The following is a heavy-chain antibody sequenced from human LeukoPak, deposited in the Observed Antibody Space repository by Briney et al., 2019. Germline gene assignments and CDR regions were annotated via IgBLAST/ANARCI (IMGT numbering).Heavy chain of an antibody. CDR1: GGSISSSSYY. Sequence: SETLSLTCTVSGGSISSSSYYWGWIRQPPGKGLEWIGSIYYSGSTYYNPSLKSRVTISVDTSKNQFSLKLTSVTAADTAVYYCARGPAAGIDTGHYDYWGQGTLVTVSS. CDR2: IYYSGST. CDR3: ARGPAAGIDTGHYDY. V-gene: IGHV4-39*07. J-gene: IGHJ4*02. D-gene: IGHD6-13*01.